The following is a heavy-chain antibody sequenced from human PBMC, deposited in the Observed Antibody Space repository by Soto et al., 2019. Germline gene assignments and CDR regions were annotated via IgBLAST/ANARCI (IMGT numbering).Heavy chain of an antibody. CDR1: GFTFKNYA. J-gene: IGHJ4*02. Sequence: EVPLLASGGGLVQPGGSLRLSCTASGFTFKNYAMSWVRQAPGKALEWVSAISGGGDYTYHGESVKGRVTISRDNSKDTLYLQMNSLRVVDTALYYCAKEVLKVGPSQFDTWGQGTLVTVSA. CDR3: AKEVLKVGPSQFDT. D-gene: IGHD1-26*01. V-gene: IGHV3-23*01. CDR2: ISGGGDYT.